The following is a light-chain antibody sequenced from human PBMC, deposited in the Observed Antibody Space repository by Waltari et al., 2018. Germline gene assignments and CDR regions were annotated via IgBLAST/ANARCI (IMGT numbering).Light chain of an antibody. CDR3: QQYNSYPLT. CDR2: KAS. CDR1: QSISSW. V-gene: IGKV1-5*03. Sequence: DIQMTQSPSTLSASVGDRVTITCRASQSISSWLAWYQQKPGKAPKLLIYKASSLESGVPSRFSGSGSGTEFTLTISSLQPDDFATYYCQQYNSYPLTFGQGTKVGIK. J-gene: IGKJ1*01.